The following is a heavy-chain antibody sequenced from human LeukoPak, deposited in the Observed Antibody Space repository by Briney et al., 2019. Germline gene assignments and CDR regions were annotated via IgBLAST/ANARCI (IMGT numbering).Heavy chain of an antibody. CDR1: GYTFTGYY. CDR3: ARDGSSSCSRIDP. Sequence: EASVKVSCKASGYTFTGYYMHWVRQAPGQGLEWMGWINPNSGGTNYAQKFQGRVTMTRDTSISTAYMELSRLRSDDTAVYYCARDGSSSCSRIDPWGQGTLVTVSS. CDR2: INPNSGGT. J-gene: IGHJ5*02. V-gene: IGHV1-2*02. D-gene: IGHD6-13*01.